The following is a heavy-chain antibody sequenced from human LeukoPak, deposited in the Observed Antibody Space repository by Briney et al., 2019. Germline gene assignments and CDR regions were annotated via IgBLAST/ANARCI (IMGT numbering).Heavy chain of an antibody. V-gene: IGHV4-38-2*02. CDR2: IYHGGST. CDR3: ARVGDYDDYVNWFDP. CDR1: DYSISSGYY. D-gene: IGHD4-17*01. Sequence: SETLSLTCTVSDYSISSGYYWGWIRQPPGKGLEWIGSIYHGGSTYYNPSLKSRVTISVDTSENQFSLKVKSVTVADTAVYYCARVGDYDDYVNWFDPWGQGTLVTVSS. J-gene: IGHJ5*02.